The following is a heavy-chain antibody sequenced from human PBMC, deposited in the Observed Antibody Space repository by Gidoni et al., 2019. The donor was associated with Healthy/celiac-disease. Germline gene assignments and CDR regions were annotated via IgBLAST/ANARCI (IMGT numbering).Heavy chain of an antibody. V-gene: IGHV4-59*08. D-gene: IGHD3-22*01. CDR2: IYYSGST. Sequence: QVQLQESGPGLVKPSETLSLTCTVSGGSISSYYWSWIRQPPGKGLEWIGYIYYSGSTNYNPSLKSRVTISVDTSKNQFSLKLSSVTAADTAVYYCARHDPDSSGYYPNWFDPWGQGTLVTVSS. CDR1: GGSISSYY. J-gene: IGHJ5*02. CDR3: ARHDPDSSGYYPNWFDP.